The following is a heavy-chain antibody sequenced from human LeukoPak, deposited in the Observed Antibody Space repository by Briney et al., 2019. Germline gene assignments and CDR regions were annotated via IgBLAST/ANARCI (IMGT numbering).Heavy chain of an antibody. Sequence: GGSLRLSCAASGFTFSSYGMSWVRQAPGKGLEWVSAISGSGGSTYYADSVKGRFTISRDNSKNTLYLQMNSLRAEDTAVYYCARSYYYGSGSSLTNFDYWGQGTLVTVSS. D-gene: IGHD3-10*01. CDR3: ARSYYYGSGSSLTNFDY. CDR2: ISGSGGST. J-gene: IGHJ4*02. CDR1: GFTFSSYG. V-gene: IGHV3-23*01.